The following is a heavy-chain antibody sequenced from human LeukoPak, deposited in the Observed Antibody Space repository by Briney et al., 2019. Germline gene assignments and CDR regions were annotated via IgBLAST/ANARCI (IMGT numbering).Heavy chain of an antibody. CDR1: GYKFTNYW. D-gene: IGHD4/OR15-4a*01. CDR3: ARRSVLTQLDAFDV. J-gene: IGHJ3*01. CDR2: IYPSDSDT. Sequence: GESLQISCKGSGYKFTNYWIGWVRQMPGKGLEWMGIIYPSDSDTRYSPSFQGQVTFSADKSISTAYLHWSSLKASDTAMYFCARRSVLTQLDAFDVWGQGTTVTVSS. V-gene: IGHV5-51*01.